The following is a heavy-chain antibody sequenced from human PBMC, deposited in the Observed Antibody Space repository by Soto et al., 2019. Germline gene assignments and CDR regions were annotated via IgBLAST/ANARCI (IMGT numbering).Heavy chain of an antibody. V-gene: IGHV3-15*07. CDR3: TTDGGYCVSTSCYDIDY. Sequence: GESLKISCAASGFTFKNTWMTWVRQAPGKGLEWVGRLKSKTDGGTTDYAAPVKGRFTISRDDSKNTLYLQMDSLKTEDTAVYYCTTDGGYCVSTSCYDIDYWGQGTLVTVSS. CDR2: LKSKTDGGTT. J-gene: IGHJ4*02. D-gene: IGHD2-2*01. CDR1: GFTFKNTW.